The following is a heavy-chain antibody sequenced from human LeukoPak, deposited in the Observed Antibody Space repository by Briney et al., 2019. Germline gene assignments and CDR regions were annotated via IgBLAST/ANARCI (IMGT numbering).Heavy chain of an antibody. D-gene: IGHD1-26*01. CDR2: IFSGGKT. Sequence: PGGSLRLPCAASGFVASASYMSWVRQAPGKGLEWVSVIFSGGKTDYADSVKGRFTVSRDNSRNTLHLEMSNLRVDDTAVYYCASKKWVPNLNYYYYFYYMDIWGRGTTVTVSS. V-gene: IGHV3-53*01. CDR3: ASKKWVPNLNYYYYFYYMDI. J-gene: IGHJ6*03. CDR1: GFVASASY.